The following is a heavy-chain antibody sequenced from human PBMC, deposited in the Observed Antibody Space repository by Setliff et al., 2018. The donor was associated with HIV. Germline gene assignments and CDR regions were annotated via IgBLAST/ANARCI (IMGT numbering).Heavy chain of an antibody. CDR3: ARHSRAGDIDY. CDR2: FYYSGST. Sequence: LSLTCTVSGVSFSSSSYYRGWIRQPPGKGLEWIGSFYYSGSTYYNPSLKSRVTISVDTSKNQFSLRLTAVTAADTAVYYCARHSRAGDIDYWGRGTLVTVSS. J-gene: IGHJ4*02. D-gene: IGHD3-16*01. V-gene: IGHV4-39*01. CDR1: GVSFSSSSYY.